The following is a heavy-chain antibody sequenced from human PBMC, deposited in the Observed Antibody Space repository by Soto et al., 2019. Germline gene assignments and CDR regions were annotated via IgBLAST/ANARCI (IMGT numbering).Heavy chain of an antibody. CDR3: ARQRRDFDY. CDR1: GGSISNFY. CDR2: IFSSGST. V-gene: IGHV4-59*08. Sequence: SETLSLTCTVSGGSISNFYWSWIRQPPGKGLQWIGYIFSSGSTNYNPSLKSRVTISVDTSKNQFSLNLSSVTAADTAVYYCARQRRDFDYWGQGSLVTVSS. J-gene: IGHJ4*02.